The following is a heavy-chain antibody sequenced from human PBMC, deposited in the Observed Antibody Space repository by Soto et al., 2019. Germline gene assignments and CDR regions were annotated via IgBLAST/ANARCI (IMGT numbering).Heavy chain of an antibody. V-gene: IGHV3-23*01. CDR2: ISGSGGST. Sequence: EVQLLESGGGLVQPGGSLRLSCAASGFTFSSYAMSWVRQAPGKGLEWVSAISGSGGSTYYADSVKGRFTSSRDNSKNTLYLQMNSLRAEDAAVYYCAKAAIKFSCFDPWGQGTLVTVSS. J-gene: IGHJ5*02. CDR1: GFTFSSYA. D-gene: IGHD3-9*01. CDR3: AKAAIKFSCFDP.